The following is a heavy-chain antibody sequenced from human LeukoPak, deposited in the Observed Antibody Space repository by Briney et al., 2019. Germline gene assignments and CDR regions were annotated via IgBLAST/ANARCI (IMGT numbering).Heavy chain of an antibody. D-gene: IGHD7-27*01. CDR1: GFXFSVSD. V-gene: IGHV3-73*01. CDR3: TRHMGNAATRFDY. CDR2: VRSKADSYET. Sequence: GGSLRLSCAASGFXFSVSDVHWVRQASGKRLEWVGRVRSKADSYETGYAASLKGRFTISRDDSKSTAYLQMNSLKTEDTAVYYCTRHMGNAATRFDYWGQGTLVTVSS. J-gene: IGHJ4*02.